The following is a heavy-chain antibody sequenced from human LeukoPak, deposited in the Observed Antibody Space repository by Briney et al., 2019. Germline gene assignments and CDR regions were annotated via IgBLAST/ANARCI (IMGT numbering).Heavy chain of an antibody. D-gene: IGHD3-22*01. CDR1: GYTFTSYG. Sequence: ASVKVSCKASGYTFTSYGISWVRQAPGQGLEWMGSISAYNGNTNYAQKLQGRVTMTTDTSTSTAYMELRSLRSDDTAVYYCARGVSYYYDSSGYYDYWGQGTLVTVSS. V-gene: IGHV1-18*04. CDR3: ARGVSYYYDSSGYYDY. CDR2: ISAYNGNT. J-gene: IGHJ4*02.